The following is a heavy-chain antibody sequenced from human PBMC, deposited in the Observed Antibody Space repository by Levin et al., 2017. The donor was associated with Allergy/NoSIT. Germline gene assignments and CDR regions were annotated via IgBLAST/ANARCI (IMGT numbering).Heavy chain of an antibody. CDR1: GFTFSNYW. CDR3: ARDETLYHNLLTGDPRDWYFDV. D-gene: IGHD3-9*01. V-gene: IGHV3-7*01. Sequence: AGGSLRLSCAASGFTFSNYWMSWVRQAPGKGLEWVANIKKDGSVKYYVDSVKGRFTISRDNAKNSLYLQMNSLRAEATAVFYCARDETLYHNLLTGDPRDWYFDVWGRGTLVTVAS. CDR2: IKKDGSVK. J-gene: IGHJ2*01.